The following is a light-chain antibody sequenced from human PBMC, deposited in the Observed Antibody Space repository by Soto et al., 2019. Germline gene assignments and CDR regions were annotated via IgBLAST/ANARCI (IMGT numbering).Light chain of an antibody. J-gene: IGKJ1*01. CDR1: QTISSW. Sequence: DIQMTQSPSTLSGSVGDRVTITCRASQTISSWLAWYQQKPGKAPKLLIYKASTLKSGVPSRFSGSESGTDFTLNISSLQPDDFSTYYCKHYNIYSEAFGQGTKV. V-gene: IGKV1-5*03. CDR3: KHYNIYSEA. CDR2: KAS.